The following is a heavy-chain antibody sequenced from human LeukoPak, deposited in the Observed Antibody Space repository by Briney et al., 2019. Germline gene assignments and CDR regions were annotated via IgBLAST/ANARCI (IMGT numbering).Heavy chain of an antibody. J-gene: IGHJ4*02. V-gene: IGHV4-59*01. D-gene: IGHD2-2*01. CDR2: IYYSGST. CDR1: GGSISSCY. CDR3: ARSPYCSSTSCYFGFGYFDY. Sequence: SSETLSLTCTVSGGSISSCYWSWIRQPPGKGLEWIGYIYYSGSTNYNPSLKSRVTISVDTSKNQFSLKLSSVTAADTAVYYCARSPYCSSTSCYFGFGYFDYWGQGTLVTVSS.